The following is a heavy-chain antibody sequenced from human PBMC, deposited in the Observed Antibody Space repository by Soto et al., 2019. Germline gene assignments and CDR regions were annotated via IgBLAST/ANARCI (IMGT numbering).Heavy chain of an antibody. J-gene: IGHJ6*03. CDR3: AKGFTMVRGVIIYLARYMDV. V-gene: IGHV3-23*01. Sequence: GGSLRLSCAASGFTFSSYAMSWVRQAPGKGLEWVSAISGSGGSTYYADSVKGRFTISRDNSKNTMYLQMNSLRAEDTAVYYCAKGFTMVRGVIIYLARYMDVWGKGTTVTVSS. CDR1: GFTFSSYA. D-gene: IGHD3-10*01. CDR2: ISGSGGST.